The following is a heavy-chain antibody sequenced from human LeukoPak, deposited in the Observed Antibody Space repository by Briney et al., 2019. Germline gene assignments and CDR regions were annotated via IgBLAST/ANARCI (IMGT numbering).Heavy chain of an antibody. V-gene: IGHV4-59*01. Sequence: SETLSLTRTVSGGSISSYYWSWLRQPPGKGLEWVGYIYYSGSTNYNPSLKSRVTISVDTSKNQFSLKLSSVTAADTAVYYCARGGDDYVWGSYRPYLLFDYWGQGTLVTVSS. J-gene: IGHJ4*02. CDR1: GGSISSYY. CDR2: IYYSGST. CDR3: ARGGDDYVWGSYRPYLLFDY. D-gene: IGHD3-16*02.